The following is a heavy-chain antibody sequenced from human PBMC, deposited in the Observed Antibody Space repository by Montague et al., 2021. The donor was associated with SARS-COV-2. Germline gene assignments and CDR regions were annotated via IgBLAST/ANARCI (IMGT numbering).Heavy chain of an antibody. CDR1: GYTFTSYG. CDR2: ISAYNGNT. J-gene: IGHJ4*02. V-gene: IGHV1-18*01. Sequence: SVTVSCKASGYTFTSYGISWVRQAPGQGLEWMGWISAYNGNTNYAQKLQGRVTMTTDTSTSTAYMVLRSLRSDDTAVYYCARDETLAVAVFDYWGQGTLVTVSS. CDR3: ARDETLAVAVFDY. D-gene: IGHD6-19*01.